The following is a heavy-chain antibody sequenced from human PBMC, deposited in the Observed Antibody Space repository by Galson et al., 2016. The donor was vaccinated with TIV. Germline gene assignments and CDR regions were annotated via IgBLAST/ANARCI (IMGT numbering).Heavy chain of an antibody. CDR2: INPSGDGT. V-gene: IGHV1-46*01. J-gene: IGHJ5*02. CDR3: ARGTGYYDNSAYNA. D-gene: IGHD3-22*01. Sequence: SVKVSCKASGYTFSSYYMHWVRQAPGQGLEWVGRINPSGDGTDYAQKFQGGVTITADELTSTAYMELSSLRSKHTAVYYCARGTGYYDNSAYNAWGQGTLVTVSP. CDR1: GYTFSSYY.